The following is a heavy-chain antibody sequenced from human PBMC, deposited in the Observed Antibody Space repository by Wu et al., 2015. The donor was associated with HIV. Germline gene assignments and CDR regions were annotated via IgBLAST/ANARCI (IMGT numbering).Heavy chain of an antibody. V-gene: IGHV1-46*01. CDR3: AREGTYDASGSYFDY. CDR1: GYSFTSYY. CDR2: INPSGGIT. Sequence: QVQLVQSGAEVKKPGASVKVSCKASGYSFTSYYMHWVRQAPGQGLEWMGIINPSGGITSYAQKFQGRVTMTRDTSTITVYMELSSLRSEDTAVYYCAREGTYDASGSYFDYLGPGNAGHRLL. D-gene: IGHD3-10*01. J-gene: IGHJ4*02.